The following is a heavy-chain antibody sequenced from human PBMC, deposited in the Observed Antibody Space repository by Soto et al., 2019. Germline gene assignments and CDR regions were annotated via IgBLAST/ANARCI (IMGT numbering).Heavy chain of an antibody. D-gene: IGHD5-12*01. Sequence: SETLSLTCAVYGGSFSGYYWSWIRQPPGKGLEWIGEINHSGSTNYNPSLKSRVTISVDTSKNQFSLKLSSVTAADTAVYYCARAGRYSGYATKPNYYYYYYMDVWGKGTTVTVSS. CDR1: GGSFSGYY. CDR2: INHSGST. V-gene: IGHV4-34*01. CDR3: ARAGRYSGYATKPNYYYYYYMDV. J-gene: IGHJ6*03.